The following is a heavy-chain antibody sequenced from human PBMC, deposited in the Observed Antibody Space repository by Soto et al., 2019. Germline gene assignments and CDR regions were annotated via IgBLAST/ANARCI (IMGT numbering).Heavy chain of an antibody. Sequence: QVQLVESGGGVVQPGRSLRLSCAASGFTFSSYGMHWVRQAPGKGLEWVAVISYDGSNKYYADSVKGRFTISRDNSKNTPYLQMNSLRAEDTAVYYCATDLLGPGRAYGMDVWGQGTTVTVSS. J-gene: IGHJ6*02. V-gene: IGHV3-30*03. CDR2: ISYDGSNK. CDR3: ATDLLGPGRAYGMDV. CDR1: GFTFSSYG. D-gene: IGHD7-27*01.